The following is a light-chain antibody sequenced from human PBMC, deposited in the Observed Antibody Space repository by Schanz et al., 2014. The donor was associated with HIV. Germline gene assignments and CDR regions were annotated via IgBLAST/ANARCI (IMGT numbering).Light chain of an antibody. CDR3: AAWDDSLSGNWV. J-gene: IGLJ3*02. CDR1: SSNIGAGYD. Sequence: QSVLAQPPSVSGAPGQRVTISCTGTSSNIGAGYDVHWYQLLPGTAPTLLIFDNTHRPSGVPARFSGSKSGTSASLAISGLRSEDEADYHCAAWDDSLSGNWVFGGGTKLTVL. V-gene: IGLV1-40*01. CDR2: DNT.